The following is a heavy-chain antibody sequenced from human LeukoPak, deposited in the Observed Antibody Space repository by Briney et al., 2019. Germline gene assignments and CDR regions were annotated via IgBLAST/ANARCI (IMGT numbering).Heavy chain of an antibody. J-gene: IGHJ4*02. CDR2: INSAGDNI. Sequence: GGSLRLSCVASGFTFSDYFMSWIRQAPGKGLEWLSFINSAGDNIYYADSVKGRFTISRDNAKKTLYLEMNSLRMEDTAIYYCATSRVFDHWGQGALVTVSS. V-gene: IGHV3-11*04. CDR1: GFTFSDYF. CDR3: ATSRVFDH.